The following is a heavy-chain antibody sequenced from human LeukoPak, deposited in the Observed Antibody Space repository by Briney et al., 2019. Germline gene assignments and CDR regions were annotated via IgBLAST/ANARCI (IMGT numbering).Heavy chain of an antibody. D-gene: IGHD4-17*01. CDR3: AGGAMTTVTTDY. J-gene: IGHJ4*02. Sequence: SETLSLTCTVSGGSISSYYWSWIRQPAGKGLEWIGRIYTSGGTNYNPSLKSRVTMSVDTSKNQFSLKLSSVTAADTAVYYCAGGAMTTVTTDYWGQGTLVTVSS. CDR1: GGSISSYY. V-gene: IGHV4-4*07. CDR2: IYTSGGT.